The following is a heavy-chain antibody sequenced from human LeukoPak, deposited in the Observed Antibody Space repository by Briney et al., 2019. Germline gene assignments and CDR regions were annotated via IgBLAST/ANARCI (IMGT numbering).Heavy chain of an antibody. CDR1: GLTFSSYP. CDR2: ISYDGSEK. V-gene: IGHV3-30-3*01. J-gene: IGHJ4*02. Sequence: GGSLRLSCAASGLTFSSYPMHWVRQAPGKGLEWVAVISYDGSEKHYADPVKGRFTISRDDSKNTLYLQMSSLRAEDTAMYYCAREGNSGYYPYWGQGILVTVSS. CDR3: AREGNSGYYPY. D-gene: IGHD3-22*01.